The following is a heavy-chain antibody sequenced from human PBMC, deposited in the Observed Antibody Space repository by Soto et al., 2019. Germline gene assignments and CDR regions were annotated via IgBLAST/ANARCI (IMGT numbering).Heavy chain of an antibody. Sequence: ASVKVSCKASGCSFSGYYIQWVRQAPGQGPEWLGWIYPNTETTDSSKKFQGRVTMTSDMSTRTVYMELRDLRSDDTAVYYCVSLQTSGWPGVHWGQGTLVTVSS. V-gene: IGHV1-2*02. CDR1: GCSFSGYY. CDR2: IYPNTETT. J-gene: IGHJ4*02. D-gene: IGHD6-25*01. CDR3: VSLQTSGWPGVH.